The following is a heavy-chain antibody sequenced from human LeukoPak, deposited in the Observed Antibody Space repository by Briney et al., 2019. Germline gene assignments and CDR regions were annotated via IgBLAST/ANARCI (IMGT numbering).Heavy chain of an antibody. Sequence: TGGSLRLSCAASGFTFSDYAMIWVRQAPGKGLEWVSAISGSAGTTYYADSVKGRFTISRVNSKNALYLQMNSLRVEDTAVYYCANLNSGYATDFWGQGTLVTVSS. V-gene: IGHV3-23*01. CDR1: GFTFSDYA. D-gene: IGHD5-12*01. CDR2: ISGSAGTT. J-gene: IGHJ4*02. CDR3: ANLNSGYATDF.